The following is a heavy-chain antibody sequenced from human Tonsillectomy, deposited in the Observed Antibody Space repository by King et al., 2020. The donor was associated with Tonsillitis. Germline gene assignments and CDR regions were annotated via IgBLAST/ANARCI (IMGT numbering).Heavy chain of an antibody. J-gene: IGHJ3*02. CDR1: GGTFRSYA. D-gene: IGHD2-15*01. CDR3: ARDFESSGGNAFDI. CDR2: IIPIFGTA. V-gene: IGHV1-69*06. Sequence: EQLVQSGAEVKKPRSSVKVSCKASGGTFRSYAISWVRQAPGQGLEWMGGIIPIFGTANYAQKCQGRVTITADKSTSTAYMELSILRSEDTAVYYCARDFESSGGNAFDIWGQGTMVTVSS.